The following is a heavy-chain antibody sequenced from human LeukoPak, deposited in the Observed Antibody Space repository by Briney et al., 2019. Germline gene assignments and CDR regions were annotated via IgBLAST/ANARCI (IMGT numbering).Heavy chain of an antibody. Sequence: SETLSLTCTVSGGSISSYYWSWIRQPPGKGLEWIGYIYNSGSTSYNPSLKSRVTISVDTSKKHFSLKLSSVTAADTAVYYCAAMVRGDNFDYWGQGTLVTVSS. CDR2: IYNSGST. CDR1: GGSISSYY. D-gene: IGHD3-10*01. J-gene: IGHJ4*02. V-gene: IGHV4-59*01. CDR3: AAMVRGDNFDY.